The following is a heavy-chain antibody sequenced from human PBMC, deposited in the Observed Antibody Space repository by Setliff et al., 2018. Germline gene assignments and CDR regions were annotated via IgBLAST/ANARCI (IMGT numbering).Heavy chain of an antibody. CDR2: IHQDGSER. V-gene: IGHV3-7*03. D-gene: IGHD3-9*01. CDR3: AKHGAYNDFLTGYNFYYDMDV. J-gene: IGHJ6*02. CDR1: GFTFGSYW. Sequence: SLRLSCAASGFTFGSYWMTWVRQAPEKGLEWVANIHQDGSERHYVDSVKGRFTISRDNSKNTLYLQMNSLRAEDTAVYYCAKHGAYNDFLTGYNFYYDMDVWGQGTTVTVSS.